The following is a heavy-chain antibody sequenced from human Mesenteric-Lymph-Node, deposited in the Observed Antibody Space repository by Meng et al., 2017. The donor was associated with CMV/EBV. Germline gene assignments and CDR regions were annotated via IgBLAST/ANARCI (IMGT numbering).Heavy chain of an antibody. V-gene: IGHV1-8*03. CDR3: ARDNKPRYYDSSGYYLNNAFDI. D-gene: IGHD3-22*01. Sequence: SVKVSCKASGYTFTSYYINWVRQATGQGLEWMGWMNPNSGNTGYAQKFQGRVTITRNTSISTVYMELSSLRSEHTAVYYCARDNKPRYYDSSGYYLNNAFDIWGQGTMVTVSS. J-gene: IGHJ3*02. CDR1: GYTFTSYY. CDR2: MNPNSGNT.